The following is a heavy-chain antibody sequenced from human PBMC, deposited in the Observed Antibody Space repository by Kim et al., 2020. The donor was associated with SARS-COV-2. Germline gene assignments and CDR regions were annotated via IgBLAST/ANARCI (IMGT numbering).Heavy chain of an antibody. D-gene: IGHD6-13*01. V-gene: IGHV4-31*03. CDR2: IYYSGST. J-gene: IGHJ4*02. Sequence: SETLSLTCTVSGGSISSGGYYWSWIRQHPGKGLEWIGYIYYSGSTYYNPSLKSRVTISVDTSKNQFSLKLSSVTAADTAVYYCARAPLYSSSWYVDYWGQGTLVTVSS. CDR3: ARAPLYSSSWYVDY. CDR1: GGSISSGGYY.